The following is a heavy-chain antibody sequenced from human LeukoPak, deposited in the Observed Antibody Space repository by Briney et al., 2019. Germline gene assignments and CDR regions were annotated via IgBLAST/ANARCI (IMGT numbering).Heavy chain of an antibody. J-gene: IGHJ3*02. D-gene: IGHD6-6*01. V-gene: IGHV4-34*01. CDR3: ARGARLGGHAFDI. CDR1: GGSFSGYY. Sequence: SETLSLTCAVYGGSFSGYYWSWIRQPPGKGLEWIGEINHSGSTNYSPSLKSRVTISVDTSKNQFSLKLSSVTAADTAVYYCARGARLGGHAFDIWGQGTMVTVSS. CDR2: INHSGST.